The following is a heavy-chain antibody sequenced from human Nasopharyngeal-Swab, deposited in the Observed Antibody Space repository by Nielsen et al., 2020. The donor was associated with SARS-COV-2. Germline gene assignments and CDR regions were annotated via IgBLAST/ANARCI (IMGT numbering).Heavy chain of an antibody. Sequence: SQTLSLTCAISGDSVSRKSAARHWRRQSPSRGLEWLGRTYYRSKWYNDYAVSVKRRITINPDTSKNQFSLQLNSVTPEDTSVYYCARGEDGGFDDAFDIWGQGTMVTVSS. J-gene: IGHJ3*02. CDR2: TYYRSKWYN. V-gene: IGHV6-1*01. CDR3: ARGEDGGFDDAFDI. CDR1: GDSVSRKSAA. D-gene: IGHD3-10*01.